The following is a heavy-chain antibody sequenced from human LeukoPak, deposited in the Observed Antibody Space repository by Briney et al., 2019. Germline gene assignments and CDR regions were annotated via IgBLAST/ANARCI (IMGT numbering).Heavy chain of an antibody. V-gene: IGHV3-23*01. CDR1: GFTFSSYA. Sequence: GGSLRLSCAASGFTFSSYAMSWVSQAPGKGLEWVSAISGSGGRTYYADSVKGRFTISRDNSKNTLYLQMNSLRAEDTAVYYCARDADSYSSSWSTYFDYWGQGTLVTVSS. D-gene: IGHD6-13*01. CDR2: ISGSGGRT. J-gene: IGHJ4*02. CDR3: ARDADSYSSSWSTYFDY.